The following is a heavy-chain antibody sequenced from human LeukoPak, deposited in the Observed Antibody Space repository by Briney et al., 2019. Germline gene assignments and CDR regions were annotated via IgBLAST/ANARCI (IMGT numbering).Heavy chain of an antibody. D-gene: IGHD5-24*01. CDR2: TRQDGSVK. Sequence: PGGSLRLSCAASGFTFSSFWMSWVRQAPGKGLEWVANTRQDGSVKGYVDSVKGRFTISRDNAKNSVYLQMNSLRAEDTAVYYCTRQTERDAYNRYWGQGTLVTVSS. CDR3: TRQTERDAYNRY. V-gene: IGHV3-7*05. CDR1: GFTFSSFW. J-gene: IGHJ4*02.